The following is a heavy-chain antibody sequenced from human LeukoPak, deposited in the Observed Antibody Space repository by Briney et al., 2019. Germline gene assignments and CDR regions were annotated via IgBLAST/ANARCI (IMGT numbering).Heavy chain of an antibody. D-gene: IGHD5-12*01. Sequence: SETLSLTCGVYSGSLSDKYWSWIRQPPGKGLEWIGEINPSGRTNYNPSLKSRVTMSIDTSKNQFSLKLSSVTAANTAVYYCARLSGYHFDYWGQGALVTVSS. J-gene: IGHJ4*02. CDR1: SGSLSDKY. V-gene: IGHV4-34*01. CDR2: INPSGRT. CDR3: ARLSGYHFDY.